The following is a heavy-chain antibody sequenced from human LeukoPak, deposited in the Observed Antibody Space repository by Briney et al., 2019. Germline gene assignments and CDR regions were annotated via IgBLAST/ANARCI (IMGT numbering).Heavy chain of an antibody. CDR1: GGTFSSYA. J-gene: IGHJ5*02. CDR3: ARDKTNYDFWSGYYPNWFDP. CDR2: IIPIFGTA. D-gene: IGHD3-3*01. Sequence: ASVKVSCKASGGTFSSYAISWVRQAPGQGLEWMGGIIPIFGTANYAQKFQGRVTITADESTSTAYMELSSLRSEDTAVYYCARDKTNYDFWSGYYPNWFDPWGQGTLVTVSS. V-gene: IGHV1-69*01.